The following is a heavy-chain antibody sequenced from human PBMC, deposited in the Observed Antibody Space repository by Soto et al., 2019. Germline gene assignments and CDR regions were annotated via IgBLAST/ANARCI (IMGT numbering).Heavy chain of an antibody. CDR2: IIPIFGTA. CDR3: ARDNPAGSSPSLDY. Sequence: ASVKVSCKASGGTFSSYAISWVRQAPGQGLEWMGGIIPIFGTANYAQKFQGRVTITADESTSTAYMELSSLRSEDTAVYYCARDNPAGSSPSLDYWGHGTLVTVS. V-gene: IGHV1-69*13. D-gene: IGHD3-10*01. CDR1: GGTFSSYA. J-gene: IGHJ4*01.